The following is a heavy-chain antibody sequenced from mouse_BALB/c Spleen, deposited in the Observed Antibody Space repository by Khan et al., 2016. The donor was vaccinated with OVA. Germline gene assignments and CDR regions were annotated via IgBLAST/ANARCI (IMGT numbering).Heavy chain of an antibody. D-gene: IGHD2-10*01. V-gene: IGHV2-6-1*01. J-gene: IGHJ4*01. CDR1: GFSLTNYG. Sequence: MQLQESGPGLVAPSQSLSLTCTLSGFSLTNYGVHWVRQPPGKGLEWLVVIWSDGSTTYNSALRSRLTISKDNSKSQVCLKMNSLQTDDTAMYFCARQPYYHYNIMDYWGQGTSVTVSS. CDR3: ARQPYYHYNIMDY. CDR2: IWSDGST.